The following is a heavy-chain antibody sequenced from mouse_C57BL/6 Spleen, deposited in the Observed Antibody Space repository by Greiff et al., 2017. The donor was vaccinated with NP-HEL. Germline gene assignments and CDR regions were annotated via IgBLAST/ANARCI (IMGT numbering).Heavy chain of an antibody. Sequence: VQLQQSGAELARPGASVKLSCKASGYTFTSYGISWVKQRTGQGLEWIGEIYPRSGNTYYNEKFKGKATLTADKSSSTAYMELRSLTSEDSAVYFWARSANYYVGRYFDVWGTGTTVTVSS. V-gene: IGHV1-81*01. J-gene: IGHJ1*03. CDR1: GYTFTSYG. CDR3: ARSANYYVGRYFDV. CDR2: IYPRSGNT. D-gene: IGHD1-1*02.